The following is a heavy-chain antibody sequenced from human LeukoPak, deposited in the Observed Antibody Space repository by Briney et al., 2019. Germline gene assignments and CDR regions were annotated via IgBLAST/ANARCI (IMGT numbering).Heavy chain of an antibody. CDR2: IIPLFGTA. CDR1: GGTFSSYA. Sequence: SVKVSCKGSGGTFSSYAISWVRQAPGQGLGWMGGIIPLFGTANYAQKFQGRVTITADESTSTAYMELSSLRSEDTAVYYCARGFLRVSTYYYDSSGYYLDYWGQGTLVTVSS. V-gene: IGHV1-69*01. J-gene: IGHJ4*02. D-gene: IGHD3-22*01. CDR3: ARGFLRVSTYYYDSSGYYLDY.